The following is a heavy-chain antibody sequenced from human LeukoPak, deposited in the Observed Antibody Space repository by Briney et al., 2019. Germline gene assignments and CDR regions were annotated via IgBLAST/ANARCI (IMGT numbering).Heavy chain of an antibody. V-gene: IGHV3-23*01. J-gene: IGHJ1*01. D-gene: IGHD2-21*02. CDR2: ISGSGGST. Sequence: PGGSLRLSCAASGLTFSSYAMSWVRQAPGKGLEWVSAISGSGGSTYYADSVKGRFTISRDNSKNTLYLQMNSLRAEDTAVYYCAKDEHIVVVTGSEYFQHWGQGTLVTVSS. CDR1: GLTFSSYA. CDR3: AKDEHIVVVTGSEYFQH.